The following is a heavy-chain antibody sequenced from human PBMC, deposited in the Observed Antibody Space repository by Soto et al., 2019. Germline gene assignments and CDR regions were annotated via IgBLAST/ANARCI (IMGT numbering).Heavy chain of an antibody. CDR2: ITGGGGST. CDR1: GFPFSGYG. D-gene: IGHD3-16*01. V-gene: IGHV3-23*01. J-gene: IGHJ4*02. Sequence: EVQPLESGGGLVQPGGSLRLSCEASGFPFSGYGMSRVRPAPGRGREWVSSITGGGGSTYYTDSVQGRFIIFRENSRNTLCLQMTSLRTEDTALSYCARTRSARPINFGPWGQGTQVTVSS. CDR3: ARTRSARPINFGP.